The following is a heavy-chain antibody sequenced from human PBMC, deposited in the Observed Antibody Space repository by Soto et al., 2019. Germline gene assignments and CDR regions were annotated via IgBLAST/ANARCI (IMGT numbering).Heavy chain of an antibody. V-gene: IGHV3-33*01. Sequence: QVQLVESGGGVVQPGRSLRLSCAASGFTFSSYGMHWVRQAPGTGLEWVAVIWYDGSNKYYADSVKGGFTISRDNSKNTLYLQMNSLRAEDTAVYYCAREEIGAGSDGIDVWGQGTTVTVSS. CDR3: AREEIGAGSDGIDV. CDR2: IWYDGSNK. CDR1: GFTFSSYG. J-gene: IGHJ6*02.